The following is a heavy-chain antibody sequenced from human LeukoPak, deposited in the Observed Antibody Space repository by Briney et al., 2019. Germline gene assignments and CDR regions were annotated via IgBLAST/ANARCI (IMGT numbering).Heavy chain of an antibody. Sequence: GGSLRLSCAASGFSFSDYGMNWVRRAPGKGLEWLSHINSNGAVISYADSVKGRFTISRDTAKSSLYLQMNSLKIEDTAIYFCARDPDGDYDFDYWGQGTLVTVS. CDR1: GFSFSDYG. V-gene: IGHV3-48*01. J-gene: IGHJ4*02. CDR2: INSNGAVI. CDR3: ARDPDGDYDFDY. D-gene: IGHD4-17*01.